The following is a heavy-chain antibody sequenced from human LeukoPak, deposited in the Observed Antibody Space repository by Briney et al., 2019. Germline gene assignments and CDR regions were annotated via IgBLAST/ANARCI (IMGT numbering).Heavy chain of an antibody. CDR1: GGSIRSGGYS. D-gene: IGHD3-9*01. V-gene: IGHV4-30-2*01. J-gene: IGHJ4*02. CDR2: IYHSGST. Sequence: KSSETLSLTCAVSGGSIRSGGYSWSWIRQPPGKGVGGFGYIYHSGSTYYNPALKSRFTIPVDRSKNQFSLNLRSATAADTAVYYCARTNYDILTGSYIRAYYFDHWGQGTLVTVSS. CDR3: ARTNYDILTGSYIRAYYFDH.